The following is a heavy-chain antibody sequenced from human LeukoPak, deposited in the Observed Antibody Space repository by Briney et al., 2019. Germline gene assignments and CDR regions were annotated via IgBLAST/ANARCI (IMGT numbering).Heavy chain of an antibody. CDR1: GFTFDDYA. CDR2: ISWNSGSI. V-gene: IGHV3-9*01. CDR3: AKFEWFGEADAFDI. Sequence: GGSLRLSCAASGFTFDDYAMHWVRQAPGKGLEWVSGISWNSGSIGYADSVKGRFTISRDNAKNSLYLQMNSLRAEDTALYYCAKFEWFGEADAFDIWGQGTMVTVSS. J-gene: IGHJ3*02. D-gene: IGHD3-10*01.